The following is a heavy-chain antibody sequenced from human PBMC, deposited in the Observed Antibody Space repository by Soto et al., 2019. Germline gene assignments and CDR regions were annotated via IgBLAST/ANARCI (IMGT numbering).Heavy chain of an antibody. CDR1: GFTFSSYG. D-gene: IGHD2-2*03. Sequence: GGSLRLSCAASGFTFSSYGMHWVRQAPGKGLEWVAVIWYDGSNKYYADSVKGRFTISRDNSKNTLYLQMNSLRAEDTAVYYCARDPGYCSNTICKRGFDYWGEGT. J-gene: IGHJ4*02. CDR2: IWYDGSNK. V-gene: IGHV3-33*01. CDR3: ARDPGYCSNTICKRGFDY.